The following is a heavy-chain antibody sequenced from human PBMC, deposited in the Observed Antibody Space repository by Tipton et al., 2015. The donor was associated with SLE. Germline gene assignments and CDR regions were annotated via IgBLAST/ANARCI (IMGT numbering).Heavy chain of an antibody. Sequence: SLRLSCAASGFTFSIYSMHWVRQAPGKGLEWVAVISYDGSKKYYADSVKGRFTISRDNSKNTLYLQMNSLRVEDTAVYHCGRPWGFSSGWQGSAFDIWGQGTMVTVSS. CDR3: GRPWGFSSGWQGSAFDI. D-gene: IGHD6-19*01. V-gene: IGHV3-30*04. CDR2: ISYDGSKK. J-gene: IGHJ3*02. CDR1: GFTFSIYS.